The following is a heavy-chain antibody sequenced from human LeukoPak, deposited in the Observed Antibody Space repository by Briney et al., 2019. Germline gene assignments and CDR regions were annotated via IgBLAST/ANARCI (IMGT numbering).Heavy chain of an antibody. J-gene: IGHJ4*02. CDR3: ATAKQWLVPVFDY. D-gene: IGHD6-19*01. CDR2: VDPEDGET. Sequence: ASVKVSCKVSGYTFTDYYMHWVQQAPGKGLEWMGLVDPEDGETIYAEEFQGRVTITADTSTDTAYMELSSLRSEDTAVYYCATAKQWLVPVFDYWGQGTLVTVSS. CDR1: GYTFTDYY. V-gene: IGHV1-69-2*01.